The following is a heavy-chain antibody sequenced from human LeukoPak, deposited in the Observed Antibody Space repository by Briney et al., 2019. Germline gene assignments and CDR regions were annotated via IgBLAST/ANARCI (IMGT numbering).Heavy chain of an antibody. CDR1: GFTFSSDA. D-gene: IGHD4-23*01. Sequence: PGGSLRLSCVASGFTFSSDAMHWVRQAPGKGLEWVAVISYDGKEKYHADSVKGRFTISRDNSKNTLYLQMNSLRAEDTAVYYCAKDRGAVVTPGWFDPWGQGTLVTVSS. CDR3: AKDRGAVVTPGWFDP. CDR2: ISYDGKEK. V-gene: IGHV3-30*04. J-gene: IGHJ5*02.